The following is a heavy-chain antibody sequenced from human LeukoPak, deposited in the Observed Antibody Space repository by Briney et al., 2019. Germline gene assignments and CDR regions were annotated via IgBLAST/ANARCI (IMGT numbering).Heavy chain of an antibody. J-gene: IGHJ4*02. V-gene: IGHV4-59*01. CDR2: IYYSGST. D-gene: IGHD5-24*01. Sequence: SETLSLTCTVSGGSISSYYWSWIRQPPGKGLEWMGYIYYSGSTNYNPSLKSRVTISVDTSKSQFSLKLSSVTAADTAVYYCARGLMATINYFDYWGQGTLVTVSS. CDR1: GGSISSYY. CDR3: ARGLMATINYFDY.